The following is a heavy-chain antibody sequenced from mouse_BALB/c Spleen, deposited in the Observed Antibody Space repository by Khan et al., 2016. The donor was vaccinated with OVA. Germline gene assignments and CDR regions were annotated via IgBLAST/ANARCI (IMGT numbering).Heavy chain of an antibody. V-gene: IGHV3-5*02. CDR3: ARDYGSLYWYFDV. J-gene: IGHJ1*01. D-gene: IGHD1-1*01. CDR1: GISITSGNYR. CDR2: IYYSGTV. Sequence: EVQLQESGPGLVKPSQTVSLTCTVTGISITSGNYRWSWIRQFPGNKLEWIGNIYYSGTVTYNPSFTSRTTITRDTSKNQFFLEMNSLTAEDTATYYCARDYGSLYWYFDVWGAGTTVTVSS.